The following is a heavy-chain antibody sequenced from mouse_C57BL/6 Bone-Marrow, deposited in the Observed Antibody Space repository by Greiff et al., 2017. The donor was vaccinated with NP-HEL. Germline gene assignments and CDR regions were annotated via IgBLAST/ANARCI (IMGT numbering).Heavy chain of an antibody. CDR3: ARGAYVDFYFDY. CDR1: GYTFTSYW. Sequence: QVQLQQPGAELVRPGSSVKLSCKASGYTFTSYWMDWVKQRPGQGLEWIGNIYPSDSETHYNQKFKDKATLTVDKSSSTAYMQLSSLTSEDSAVYYCARGAYVDFYFDYWGQGTTLTVSS. V-gene: IGHV1-61*01. J-gene: IGHJ2*01. CDR2: IYPSDSET.